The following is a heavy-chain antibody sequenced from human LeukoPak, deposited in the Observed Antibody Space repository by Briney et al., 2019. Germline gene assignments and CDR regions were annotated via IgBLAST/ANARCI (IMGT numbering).Heavy chain of an antibody. CDR1: GCRFTSYW. D-gene: IGHD3-16*01. CDR2: IYPGESDT. V-gene: IGHV5-51*01. J-gene: IGHJ4*02. Sequence: GAALQISFQSAGCRFTSYWIGWGRRMPGKGVGGGGGIYPGESDTRYSPSFQGEVTISADKSISTAYLEWSSLKASDTAMYYCARQWGGDYWGQGTLVTVSS. CDR3: ARQWGGDY.